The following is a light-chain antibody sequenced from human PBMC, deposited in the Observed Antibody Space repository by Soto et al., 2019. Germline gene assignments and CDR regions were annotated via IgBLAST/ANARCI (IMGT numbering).Light chain of an antibody. CDR3: GSWDSSLSAYV. CDR1: SSNIGGNS. Sequence: QSVMSQPPSVSAAPGQRVTISCSGSSSNIGGNSVSWHQQLPGTAPKLLIYDDDQRPSGIPDRFSGSKSGTSATLGITGFQTGDEADYYCGSWDSSLSAYVFGTGTKLTVL. J-gene: IGLJ1*01. CDR2: DDD. V-gene: IGLV1-51*01.